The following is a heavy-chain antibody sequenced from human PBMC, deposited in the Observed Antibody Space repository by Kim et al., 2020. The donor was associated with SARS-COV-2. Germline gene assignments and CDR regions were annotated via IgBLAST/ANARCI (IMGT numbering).Heavy chain of an antibody. V-gene: IGHV3-48*03. D-gene: IGHD2-21*01. CDR2: ISSSGSTI. J-gene: IGHJ6*02. CDR1: GFTFSSYE. Sequence: GGSLRLSCAASGFTFSSYEMNWVRQAPGKGLEWVSYISSSGSTIYYADSVKGRFTISRDNAKNSLYLQMNSLRAEDTAVYYCARDSIIVIGPQSAQNYYYYGMDVWGQGTTVTVSS. CDR3: ARDSIIVIGPQSAQNYYYYGMDV.